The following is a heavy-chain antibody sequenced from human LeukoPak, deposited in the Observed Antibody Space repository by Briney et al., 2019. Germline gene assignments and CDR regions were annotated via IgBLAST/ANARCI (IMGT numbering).Heavy chain of an antibody. V-gene: IGHV4-59*01. CDR1: GGSISSYY. Sequence: PSETLSLTCTVSGGSISSYYWGWIRQPPGKGLDWIGYIYYSGSSNYNPSLKSRVTISVDTSKNQFSLKLSSVTAADTAVYYCARDGGYCSGGSCLPFDYWGQGTLVTVSS. CDR3: ARDGGYCSGGSCLPFDY. D-gene: IGHD2-15*01. CDR2: IYYSGSS. J-gene: IGHJ4*02.